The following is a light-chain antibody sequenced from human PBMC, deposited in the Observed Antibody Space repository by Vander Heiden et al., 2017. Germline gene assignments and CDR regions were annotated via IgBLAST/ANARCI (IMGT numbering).Light chain of an antibody. CDR3: AAFYASRNGFV. CDR2: TNS. Sequence: QYVLTQPHSSSWTPGQRITISCPGSSANIVSNTVHWYKQLPETTPKLLNYTNSRRLSEVPDRFSGSKSGSSATLATTGLQAEDEADYYCAAFYASRNGFVFGTGTKVTVL. CDR1: SANIVSNT. V-gene: IGLV1-44*01. J-gene: IGLJ1*01.